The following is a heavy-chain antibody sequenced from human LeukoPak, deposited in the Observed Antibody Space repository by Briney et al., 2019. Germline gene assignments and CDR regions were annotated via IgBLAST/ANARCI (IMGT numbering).Heavy chain of an antibody. V-gene: IGHV3-30*18. CDR2: ISYDGSNK. Sequence: GGSLRLSCAASGLTFDDYGMHWVRQAPGKGLEWVAVISYDGSNKYYADSVKGRFTISRDNSKNTLYLQMNSLRAEDTAVYYCAKGGDIVVVPAATEMDVWGKGTTVTVSS. J-gene: IGHJ6*04. CDR3: AKGGDIVVVPAATEMDV. CDR1: GLTFDDYG. D-gene: IGHD2-2*01.